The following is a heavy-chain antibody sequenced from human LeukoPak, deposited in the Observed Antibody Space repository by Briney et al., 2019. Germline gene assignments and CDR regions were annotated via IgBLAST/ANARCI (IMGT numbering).Heavy chain of an antibody. V-gene: IGHV3-21*01. Sequence: GGSLRLSCAASGFTFRSYAMNWVRQAPGKGPEWVSCVSSHSDYIYYADSVKGRFTISRDNAKNSLYLQMHSLRAEDTAVYYCAKDQRRYGSSSTGPFDSWGQGTLVTVSS. CDR2: VSSHSDYI. CDR1: GFTFRSYA. J-gene: IGHJ5*01. CDR3: AKDQRRYGSSSTGPFDS. D-gene: IGHD6-6*01.